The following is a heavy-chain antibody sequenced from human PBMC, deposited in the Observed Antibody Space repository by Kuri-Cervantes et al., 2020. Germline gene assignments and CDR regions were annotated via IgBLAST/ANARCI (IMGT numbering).Heavy chain of an antibody. D-gene: IGHD2-2*01. CDR3: ASPYCSSTSCYENWFDP. CDR2: INHSGST. CDR1: GYSISSGYY. V-gene: IGHV4-38-2*02. Sequence: ESLKISCTVSGYSISSGYYWSWIRQPPGKGLEWIGEINHSGSTNYNPSLKSRVTISVDTSKNQFSLKLSSVTAADTAVYYCASPYCSSTSCYENWFDPWGQGTLVTVSS. J-gene: IGHJ5*02.